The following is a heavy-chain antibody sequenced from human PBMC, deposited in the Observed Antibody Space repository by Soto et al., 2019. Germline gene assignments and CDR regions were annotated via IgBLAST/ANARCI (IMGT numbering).Heavy chain of an antibody. D-gene: IGHD6-6*01. Sequence: PSETLSLTCAVYGGSFSGYYWSWIHQPPGKGLEWIGEINHSGSTNYNPSLKSRVTISVDTSKNQFSLKLSSVTAADTAVYYCARSRGRFYSSSSGPYWGQGTLVTVSS. CDR2: INHSGST. V-gene: IGHV4-34*01. CDR3: ARSRGRFYSSSSGPY. CDR1: GGSFSGYY. J-gene: IGHJ4*02.